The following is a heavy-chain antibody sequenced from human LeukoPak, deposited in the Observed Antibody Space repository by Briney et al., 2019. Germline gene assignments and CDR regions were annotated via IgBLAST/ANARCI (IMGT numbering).Heavy chain of an antibody. D-gene: IGHD2-15*01. J-gene: IGHJ4*02. CDR2: ISAYNGNT. CDR3: ARVSSDIVVVVAATARDFDY. Sequence: ASVKVSCKASGYTFTSYGISWVRQAPGQGLEWMGWISAYNGNTNYAQKLQGRVTMTTDTSTGTAYMELRSLRSDDTAVYYCARVSSDIVVVVAATARDFDYWGQGTLVTVSS. CDR1: GYTFTSYG. V-gene: IGHV1-18*01.